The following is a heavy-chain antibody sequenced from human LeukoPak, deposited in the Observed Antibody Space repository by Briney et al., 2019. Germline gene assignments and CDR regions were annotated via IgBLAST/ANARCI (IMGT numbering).Heavy chain of an antibody. CDR3: ARASSRLGWFDP. D-gene: IGHD2-2*01. Sequence: WIGYMYNTGRTNYNPSLKSRFTISSDMAKNHFSLRLSSVTAADTAIYYCARASSRLGWFDPWGQGTLVTVSS. J-gene: IGHJ5*02. V-gene: IGHV4-61*03. CDR2: MYNTGRT.